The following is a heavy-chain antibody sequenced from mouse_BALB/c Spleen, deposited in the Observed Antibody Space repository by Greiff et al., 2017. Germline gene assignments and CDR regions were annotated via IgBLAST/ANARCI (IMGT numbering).Heavy chain of an antibody. D-gene: IGHD1-1*01. CDR3: ARELRNYFDC. J-gene: IGHJ2*01. Sequence: EVMLVESGGGLVKPGGSLKLSCAASGFTFSSYAMSWVRQTPEKRLEWVASISSGGSTYYPDSVKGRFTISRDNARNILYLQMSSLRSEDTAMYYCARELRNYFDCWGQGTTLTVSS. V-gene: IGHV5-6-5*01. CDR2: ISSGGST. CDR1: GFTFSSYA.